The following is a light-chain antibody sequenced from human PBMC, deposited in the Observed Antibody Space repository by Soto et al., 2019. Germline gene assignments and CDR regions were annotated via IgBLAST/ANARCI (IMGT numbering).Light chain of an antibody. CDR2: KAS. V-gene: IGKV1-5*03. CDR1: QSISSW. J-gene: IGKJ1*01. CDR3: QQYNSYPWT. Sequence: DIQRAKATATGPTAVVGRVLITCRASQSISSWLAWYQQKPGKAHKVLIYKASSLESGVPSRFSGSGSGTEFTLTISSLQTDDFATYYCQQYNSYPWTFGQGPEVDI.